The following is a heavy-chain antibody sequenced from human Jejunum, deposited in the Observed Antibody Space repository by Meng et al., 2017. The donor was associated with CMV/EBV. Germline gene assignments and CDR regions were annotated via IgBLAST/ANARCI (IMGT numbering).Heavy chain of an antibody. CDR1: GFNLSIYE. CDR3: AREDSSGWVFDY. CDR2: ISSSGSSI. D-gene: IGHD6-19*01. J-gene: IGHJ4*02. Sequence: SGFNLSIYEMNWVRQAPGKGLEWVSYISSSGSSIYYADSVKGRFTISRDNAKNSLYLQMNSLRAEDTAVYYCAREDSSGWVFDYWGQGTLVTVSS. V-gene: IGHV3-48*03.